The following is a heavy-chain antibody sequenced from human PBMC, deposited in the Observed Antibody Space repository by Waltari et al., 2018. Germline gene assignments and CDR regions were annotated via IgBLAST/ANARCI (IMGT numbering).Heavy chain of an antibody. CDR1: GGSISGYY. V-gene: IGHV4-59*01. D-gene: IGHD1-26*01. Sequence: QVQLQESGSGLVKPSDTLSLTCTVSGGSISGYYWGWSRQSPGKGQGYVGYIYIIGITNYNSSLKSRLTLLVETVETQFSLRLSSVTAADTAVYYWACYSGSFDAFALWGQGTMVTVSS. J-gene: IGHJ3*01. CDR3: ACYSGSFDAFAL. CDR2: IYIIGIT.